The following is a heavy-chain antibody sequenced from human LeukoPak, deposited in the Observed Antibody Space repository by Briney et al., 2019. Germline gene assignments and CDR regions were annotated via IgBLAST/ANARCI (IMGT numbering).Heavy chain of an antibody. J-gene: IGHJ4*02. CDR2: ISHSGST. V-gene: IGHV4-34*01. CDR3: ARMGSYRYLAYFDY. CDR1: GGSFSGYY. Sequence: SETLSLTCAVYGGSFSGYYRSWIRQPPGKGLEWIGEISHSGSTNYNPSLKRRVTISVDTSKNQFSLKLSSVTAADTAVYYCARMGSYRYLAYFDYWGQGTLVTVSS. D-gene: IGHD3-16*02.